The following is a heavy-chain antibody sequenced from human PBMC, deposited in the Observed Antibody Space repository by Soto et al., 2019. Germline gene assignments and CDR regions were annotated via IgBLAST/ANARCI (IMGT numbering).Heavy chain of an antibody. V-gene: IGHV1-18*01. Sequence: QVQLVQSGSEVKKPGASVKVSCKASGYTFTNYGITWVRQAPGQGLEWMGWISLYNPTTNYAQKFQGRVTMTADTSTNTAYMELRSLRSDDTAVYFCARDLRVLGLPNGPDPWGQGTLVTVSS. CDR1: GYTFTNYG. D-gene: IGHD3-16*01. CDR2: ISLYNPTT. J-gene: IGHJ5*02. CDR3: ARDLRVLGLPNGPDP.